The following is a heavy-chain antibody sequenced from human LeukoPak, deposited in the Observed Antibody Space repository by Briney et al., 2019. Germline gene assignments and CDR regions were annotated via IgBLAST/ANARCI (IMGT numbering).Heavy chain of an antibody. Sequence: GGSLRLSCAASGFTFSTYAMSWVRQAPGKGLEWVSAISGSGGSTYYADSVKGRFTISRDNSKNTLYLQMNSLRAEDTAVYYCAKFTMVRGVIGDFDYWGQRTLVTVSS. D-gene: IGHD3-10*01. CDR1: GFTFSTYA. CDR3: AKFTMVRGVIGDFDY. V-gene: IGHV3-23*01. CDR2: ISGSGGST. J-gene: IGHJ4*02.